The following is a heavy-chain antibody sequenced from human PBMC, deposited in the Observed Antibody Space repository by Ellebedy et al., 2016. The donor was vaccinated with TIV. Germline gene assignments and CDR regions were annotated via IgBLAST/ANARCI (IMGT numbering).Heavy chain of an antibody. J-gene: IGHJ3*02. D-gene: IGHD3-9*01. CDR1: GFTFDRYA. CDR2: ITYNGYNT. Sequence: GESLKISCAASGFTFDRYAMSWVRQGPGKGLEWVSSITYNGYNTYYAASVKGRFIISRDNSKNTLSLQMKRLRAGDTAVYYCVKDSKPYLYWPLWGAFDIWGQGTKVTVPS. V-gene: IGHV3-23*01. CDR3: VKDSKPYLYWPLWGAFDI.